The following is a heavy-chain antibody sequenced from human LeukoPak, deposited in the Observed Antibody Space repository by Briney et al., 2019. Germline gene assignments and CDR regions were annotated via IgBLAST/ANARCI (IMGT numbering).Heavy chain of an antibody. Sequence: SETLSLTCTVSGDSIRSSTYYWGWIRQPPGKGLEWIGTIYYSGSTYYNPSLKSRVTISVDTSKNQFSLKLSSVTAADTAVYYCARQGASIVGAVKGFDYWGQGTLVTVSS. CDR2: IYYSGST. CDR1: GDSIRSSTYY. V-gene: IGHV4-39*01. CDR3: ARQGASIVGAVKGFDY. J-gene: IGHJ4*02. D-gene: IGHD1-26*01.